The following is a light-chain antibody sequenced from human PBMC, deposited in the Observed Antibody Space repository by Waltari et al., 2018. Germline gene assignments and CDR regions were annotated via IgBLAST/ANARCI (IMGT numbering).Light chain of an antibody. V-gene: IGKV3-15*01. Sequence: ETVMTQTPATLSVSPGERATLPCRASQSVSSNLAWYQQKPGQAPRLLIYGASTRATGFPARFSGSGSGTEFTLTISSLQSEDFAVYYCQQYNNWPPYTFGQGTKLEIK. CDR1: QSVSSN. CDR3: QQYNNWPPYT. J-gene: IGKJ2*01. CDR2: GAS.